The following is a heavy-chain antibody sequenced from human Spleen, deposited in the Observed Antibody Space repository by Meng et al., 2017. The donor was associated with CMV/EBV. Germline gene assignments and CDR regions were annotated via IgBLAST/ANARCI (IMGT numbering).Heavy chain of an antibody. CDR3: ARGRYCSSTSCYSFDY. Sequence: ASVKVSCKASGYTFTSYDINWVRQATGQGLEWMGWMNPNRGNTGYAQKFQGRVTMTRNTSISTAYMELSSLRSEDTAVYYCARGRYCSSTSCYSFDYWGQGTLVTVSS. CDR1: GYTFTSYD. D-gene: IGHD2-2*01. J-gene: IGHJ4*02. V-gene: IGHV1-8*01. CDR2: MNPNRGNT.